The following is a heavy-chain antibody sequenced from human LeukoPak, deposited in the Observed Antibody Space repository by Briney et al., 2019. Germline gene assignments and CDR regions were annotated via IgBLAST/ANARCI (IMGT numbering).Heavy chain of an antibody. J-gene: IGHJ5*02. CDR2: IGSSGSPI. V-gene: IGHV3-48*03. CDR1: GFTFSSYE. Sequence: PGGSLRLSCAASGFTFSSYEMNWVRQAPGKGLEWVSYIGSSGSPIYYADSVKGRFTISRDNAKNSLYLQMNSLRGEDTAVYYCAREEGYCSGGSCYFWFDPWGQGTLVTVSS. D-gene: IGHD2-15*01. CDR3: AREEGYCSGGSCYFWFDP.